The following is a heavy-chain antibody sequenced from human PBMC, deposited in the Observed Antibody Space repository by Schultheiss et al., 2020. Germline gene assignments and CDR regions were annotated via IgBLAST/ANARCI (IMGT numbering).Heavy chain of an antibody. CDR2: ISSSSSYI. J-gene: IGHJ4*02. Sequence: GGSLRLSCVGSGFTFSNYWMTWVRQAPGKGLEWVSYISSSSSYIYYADSVKGRFTISRDNAKNSLYLQMNSLRAEDTAVYYCAKEGPHGDYDYWGQGTLVTVAS. CDR3: AKEGPHGDYDY. V-gene: IGHV3-21*05. D-gene: IGHD4-17*01. CDR1: GFTFSNYW.